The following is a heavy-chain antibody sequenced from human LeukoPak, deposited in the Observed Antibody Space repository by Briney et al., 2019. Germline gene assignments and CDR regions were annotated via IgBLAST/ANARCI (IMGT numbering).Heavy chain of an antibody. CDR2: ISGSGGST. J-gene: IGHJ4*02. D-gene: IGHD1-1*01. V-gene: IGHV3-23*01. CDR1: GFIFSSYA. CDR3: AKVERLCFDY. Sequence: GGSLRLSCVASGFIFSSYAMSWVRQAPGKGLEWVSAISGSGGSTYYADSVKGRFTISRDNSKNTLYLQMNSLRAEDTAVYYCAKVERLCFDYWGQGTLVTVSS.